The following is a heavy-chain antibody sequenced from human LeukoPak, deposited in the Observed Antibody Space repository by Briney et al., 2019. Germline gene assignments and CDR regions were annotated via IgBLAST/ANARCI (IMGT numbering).Heavy chain of an antibody. CDR3: AKDTAPGYSSGWAFDY. Sequence: GRSLRLSCAAPGFTFDDYAMHWVRQAPGKGLEWVSGISWNSGSIGYADSVKGRFTISRDNAKNSLYLQMNSLRAEDTALYYCAKDTAPGYSSGWAFDYWGQGTLVTVSS. D-gene: IGHD6-19*01. CDR2: ISWNSGSI. V-gene: IGHV3-9*01. J-gene: IGHJ4*02. CDR1: GFTFDDYA.